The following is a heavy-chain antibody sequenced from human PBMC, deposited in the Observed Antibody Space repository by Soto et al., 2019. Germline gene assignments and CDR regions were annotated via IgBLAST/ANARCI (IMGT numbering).Heavy chain of an antibody. CDR2: ISSSSSTI. CDR3: ARLYCSSSSCYTDGMDV. CDR1: GFTFSSYS. D-gene: IGHD2-2*02. Sequence: GGSLRLSCAASGFTFSSYSMNWVRQAPGKGLEWVSYISSSSSTIYYADSVKGRFTISRDNAKNSLYLQMNSLRDEDTAVYYCARLYCSSSSCYTDGMDVWGQGTTVTVSS. V-gene: IGHV3-48*02. J-gene: IGHJ6*02.